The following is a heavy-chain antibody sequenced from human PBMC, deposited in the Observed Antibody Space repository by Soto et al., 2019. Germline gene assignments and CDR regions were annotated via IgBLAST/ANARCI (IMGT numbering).Heavy chain of an antibody. V-gene: IGHV3-23*01. CDR3: AKDNIEWLLSGPSYFDY. D-gene: IGHD3-3*01. CDR1: GFTVSSYA. Sequence: GGSLRLSCAASGFTVSSYAMSWVRQAPGKGLEWVSAISGSGGSTYYADSVKGRFTISRDNSKNTLYLQMNSLRAEDTAVYYCAKDNIEWLLSGPSYFDYRGQGTLVTVSS. CDR2: ISGSGGST. J-gene: IGHJ4*02.